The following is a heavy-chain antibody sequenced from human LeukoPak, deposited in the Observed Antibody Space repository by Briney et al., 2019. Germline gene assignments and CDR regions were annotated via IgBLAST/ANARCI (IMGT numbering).Heavy chain of an antibody. D-gene: IGHD3-22*01. CDR2: INPNSGGT. CDR3: ARDRGDDTVSYFDY. Sequence: ASVKVSCKASGYTITGYYMHWVRQAPEQGLGWRGGINPNSGGTNSAQKFQGRITMTRDTSISTAYMELSGLRSDDTAVYYCARDRGDDTVSYFDYWGQGTLVTVSS. J-gene: IGHJ4*02. V-gene: IGHV1-2*02. CDR1: GYTITGYY.